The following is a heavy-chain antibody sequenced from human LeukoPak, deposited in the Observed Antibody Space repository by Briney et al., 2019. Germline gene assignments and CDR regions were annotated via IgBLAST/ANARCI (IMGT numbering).Heavy chain of an antibody. J-gene: IGHJ4*02. CDR2: TYYRSKWYN. CDR1: GDSVSSNSAA. Sequence: SQTLSLTCAISGDSVSSNSAAWNWIRQSPSRGLEWLGRTYYRSKWYNDYAVSVKSRITINPDTSKNQFSLQLNSVTPEDTAVYYCARDLVMTTVTTDGYYFDYWGQGTLVTVSS. D-gene: IGHD4-11*01. V-gene: IGHV6-1*01. CDR3: ARDLVMTTVTTDGYYFDY.